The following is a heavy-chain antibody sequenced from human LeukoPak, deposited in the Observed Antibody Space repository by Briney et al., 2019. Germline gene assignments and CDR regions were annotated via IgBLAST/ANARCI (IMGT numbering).Heavy chain of an antibody. D-gene: IGHD3-10*01. CDR3: ARYYGSGSSIPRSRYYFDY. CDR1: GYSISSGYY. J-gene: IGHJ4*02. CDR2: IYYSGST. V-gene: IGHV4-38-2*02. Sequence: PSETLSLTCTVSGYSISSGYYWGWIRQPPGKGLEWIGSIYYSGSTYYNPSLKSRVTISVDTSKNQFSLKLSSVTAADTAVYYCARYYGSGSSIPRSRYYFDYWGQGTLVTVSS.